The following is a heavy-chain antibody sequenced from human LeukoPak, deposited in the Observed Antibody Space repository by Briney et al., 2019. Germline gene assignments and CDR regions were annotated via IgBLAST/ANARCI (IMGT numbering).Heavy chain of an antibody. CDR3: VSGSLQSGYNFDY. J-gene: IGHJ4*02. Sequence: GGSLRLSCAASGFTFSSYWMHWIRQVPGKGLVWVSHIKYDGSATNYADSVKGRFTISRDNTKNTLYLQMNSLRAEDTAVYYCVSGSLQSGYNFDYWGQGALVTVSS. V-gene: IGHV3-74*01. CDR2: IKYDGSAT. CDR1: GFTFSSYW. D-gene: IGHD3-3*01.